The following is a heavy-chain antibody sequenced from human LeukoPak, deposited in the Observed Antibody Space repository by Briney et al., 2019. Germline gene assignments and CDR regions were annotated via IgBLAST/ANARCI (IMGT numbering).Heavy chain of an antibody. CDR1: GFTFSSYA. Sequence: GGSLRLSCAASGFTFSSYAMSWVRQAPGKGLEWVSYVSSSSSTIYYADSVKGRFTISRDNAKNSLYLQMNSLRAEDTAVYYCAIYCSSTSCDYWGQGTLVTVSS. CDR2: VSSSSSTI. D-gene: IGHD2-2*01. V-gene: IGHV3-48*01. CDR3: AIYCSSTSCDY. J-gene: IGHJ4*02.